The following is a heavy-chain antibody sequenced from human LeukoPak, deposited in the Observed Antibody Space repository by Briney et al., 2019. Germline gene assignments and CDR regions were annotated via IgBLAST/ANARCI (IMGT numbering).Heavy chain of an antibody. J-gene: IGHJ4*02. Sequence: SSETLSLTCAVYGGSFSGYYWSWIRQPPGKGLEWIGEINHSGSTNYNPSLKSRVTISVDTSKNQFSLKLSSVTAADTAVYYCARGGRVPLLRFDYWGQGTLVTVSS. D-gene: IGHD5-18*01. CDR1: GGSFSGYY. CDR3: ARGGRVPLLRFDY. V-gene: IGHV4-34*01. CDR2: INHSGST.